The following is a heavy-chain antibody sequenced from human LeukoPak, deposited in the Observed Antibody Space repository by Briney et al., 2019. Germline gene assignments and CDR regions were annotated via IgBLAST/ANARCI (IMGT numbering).Heavy chain of an antibody. CDR2: IYHSGST. CDR3: ARLDYDFWSGYYGFDY. D-gene: IGHD3-3*01. J-gene: IGHJ4*02. CDR1: GYSISSGYY. Sequence: SETLSLTCAVSGYSISSGYYWGWIRQPPGKGLEWIGSIYHSGSTYYNPSLKSRVTISVDTSKNQFSLKLSSVTAADTAVYYCARLDYDFWSGYYGFDYWDQGTLVTVSS. V-gene: IGHV4-38-2*01.